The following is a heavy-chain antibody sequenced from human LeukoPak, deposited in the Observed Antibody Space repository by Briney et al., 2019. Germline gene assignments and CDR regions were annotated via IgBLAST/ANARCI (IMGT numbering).Heavy chain of an antibody. V-gene: IGHV1-8*01. Sequence: ASVKVSCKASGYTFTSYDINWVRQATGQELEWMGWMNPNSGNTGYAQKFQGRVTMTRNTSISTAYMELSSLRSEDTAVYYCARGGDIVLMVYADYYGMDVWGQGTTVTVSS. J-gene: IGHJ6*02. CDR2: MNPNSGNT. CDR1: GYTFTSYD. CDR3: ARGGDIVLMVYADYYGMDV. D-gene: IGHD2-8*01.